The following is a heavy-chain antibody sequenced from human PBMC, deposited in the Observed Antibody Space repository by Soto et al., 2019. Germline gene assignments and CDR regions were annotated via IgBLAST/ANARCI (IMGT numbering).Heavy chain of an antibody. Sequence: GGSLRLSCTASGFTFCGYAMSWFRQAPGKGLEWVGFIRSKAYGGTTEYAASVKGRFTISRDDSKSIAYLQMNSLKTEDTAVYYCTRFVVGYCSSTSCYGREYYFDYWGQGTLVTVSS. D-gene: IGHD2-2*01. CDR2: IRSKAYGGTT. CDR1: GFTFCGYA. J-gene: IGHJ4*02. CDR3: TRFVVGYCSSTSCYGREYYFDY. V-gene: IGHV3-49*03.